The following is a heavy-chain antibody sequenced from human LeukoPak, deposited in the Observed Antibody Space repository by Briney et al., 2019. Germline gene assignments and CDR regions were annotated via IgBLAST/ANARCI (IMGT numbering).Heavy chain of an antibody. J-gene: IGHJ4*02. CDR2: ISAYNGNT. CDR3: ARDRRYYYGPGSYYLDDY. D-gene: IGHD3-10*01. V-gene: IGHV1-18*01. Sequence: GASVKVSCKASGYTFTSYGISWVRQAPGQGLEWMGWISAYNGNTNYAQKLQGRVTMTTDTSTSTAYMELRSLRSDDTDVYYCARDRRYYYGPGSYYLDDYWGQGTLVTVSS. CDR1: GYTFTSYG.